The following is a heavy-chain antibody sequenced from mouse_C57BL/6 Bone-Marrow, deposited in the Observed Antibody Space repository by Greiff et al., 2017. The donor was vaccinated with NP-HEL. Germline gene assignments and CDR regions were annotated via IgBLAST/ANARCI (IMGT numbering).Heavy chain of an antibody. D-gene: IGHD1-1*01. CDR3: DLITTVVGDHYAMDY. V-gene: IGHV1-64*01. CDR2: IHPNSGST. J-gene: IGHJ4*01. CDR1: GYTFTSYW. Sequence: QVQLKQPGAELVKPGASVKLSCKASGYTFTSYWMHWVKQRPGQGLEWIGMIHPNSGSTNYNEKFKSKATLTVDKSSSTAYMQLSSLTSEDSAVYYCDLITTVVGDHYAMDYWGQGTSVTVSS.